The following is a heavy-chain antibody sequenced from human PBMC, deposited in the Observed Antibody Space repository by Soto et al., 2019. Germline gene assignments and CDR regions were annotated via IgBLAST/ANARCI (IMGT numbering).Heavy chain of an antibody. Sequence: GESRKISCKGSGYSFAGCWITWVRQKPGKGLEWMGRIDPSDSQTYYSPSFRGHVTISATKSITTVFLQWSSLRASDTAMYYCARQIYDSDTGPNFQYYFDSWGQGTPVTVSS. CDR3: ARQIYDSDTGPNFQYYFDS. D-gene: IGHD3-22*01. J-gene: IGHJ4*02. CDR1: GYSFAGCW. CDR2: IDPSDSQT. V-gene: IGHV5-10-1*01.